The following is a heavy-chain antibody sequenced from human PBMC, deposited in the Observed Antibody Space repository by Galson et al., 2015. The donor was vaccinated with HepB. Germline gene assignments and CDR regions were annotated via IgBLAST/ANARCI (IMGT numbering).Heavy chain of an antibody. D-gene: IGHD5-18*01. Sequence: SLRLSCAASGFTFSSYWMSWVRQAPGKGLEWVANIKQDGSEKYYVDSVKGRFTISRDNAKNSLYLQMNSLRAEDTAVYYCARDAQGKRGYSYGYRVYWGQGTLVTVSS. CDR1: GFTFSSYW. J-gene: IGHJ4*02. CDR3: ARDAQGKRGYSYGYRVY. V-gene: IGHV3-7*03. CDR2: IKQDGSEK.